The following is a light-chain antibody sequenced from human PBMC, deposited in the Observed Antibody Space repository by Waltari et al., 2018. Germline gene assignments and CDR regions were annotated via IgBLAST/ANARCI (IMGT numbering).Light chain of an antibody. V-gene: IGLV2-23*02. CDR2: QVN. Sequence: QSVLTQPASVSGSPGQSITISCTGTSTAIGYYNLVSWSQQYPGKAPKVMIYQVNKRPSETSNRFSGSKSGNTASLTISGLQAEDEADYYCCSYADSRTWVFGGGTKLTVL. CDR3: CSYADSRTWV. J-gene: IGLJ3*02. CDR1: STAIGYYNL.